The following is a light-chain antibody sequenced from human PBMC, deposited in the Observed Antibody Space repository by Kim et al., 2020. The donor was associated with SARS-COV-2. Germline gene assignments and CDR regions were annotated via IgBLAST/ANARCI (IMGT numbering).Light chain of an antibody. CDR1: QSLLASNGYNY. V-gene: IGKV2-28*01. J-gene: IGKJ4*01. CDR2: LGS. CDR3: MQALQTPLT. Sequence: PASISCRSSQSLLASNGYNYLDWYLQKPGQSPQLLIYLGSNRASGVPDRFSGSGSGTDFTLKISRVEAEDVGIYYCMQALQTPLTFGGGTKVDIK.